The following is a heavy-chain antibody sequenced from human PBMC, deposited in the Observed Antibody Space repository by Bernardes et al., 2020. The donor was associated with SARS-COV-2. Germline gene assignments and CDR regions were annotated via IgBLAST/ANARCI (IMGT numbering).Heavy chain of an antibody. J-gene: IGHJ4*02. CDR3: TRVPITMVRGIELNY. CDR2: ITNKEDNYAT. Sequence: GGSLRLSCAGSGFSFSDSSIHWVRQASGKGLEWVGRITNKEDNYATVYGASVKGRFTISRDDSKYTSYLQMNSLKTDDTALYYCTRVPITMVRGIELNYWGQGTLVTVSS. CDR1: GFSFSDSS. V-gene: IGHV3-73*01. D-gene: IGHD3-10*01.